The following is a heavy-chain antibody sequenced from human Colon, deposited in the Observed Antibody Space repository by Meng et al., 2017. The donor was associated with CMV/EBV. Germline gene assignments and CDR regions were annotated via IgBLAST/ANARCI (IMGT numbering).Heavy chain of an antibody. CDR2: TNEDGSDK. V-gene: IGHV3-7*01. CDR3: ARLNSPKSPDVLTSYYSPCDS. CDR1: GSSFSNSW. Sequence: GESLKISCAASGSSFSNSWMIWVRRAPGKGLEWVAKTNEDGSDKYYVDSVKGRFTIFRDNAKNSLHLQMNSLTAEDTALYYCARLNSPKSPDVLTSYYSPCDSWGQGTLVTVSS. D-gene: IGHD3-9*01. J-gene: IGHJ4*02.